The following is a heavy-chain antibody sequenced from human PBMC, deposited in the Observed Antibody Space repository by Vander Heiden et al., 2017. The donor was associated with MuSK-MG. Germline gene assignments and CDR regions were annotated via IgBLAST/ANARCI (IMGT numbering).Heavy chain of an antibody. D-gene: IGHD6-13*01. Sequence: QLQLQESGPGLVKPSETLSLTCTVSGGSISSSSYYWGWIRQPPGKGLEWIGSIYYSGSTYYNPSLKSRVTISVDTSKNQFSLKLSSVTAADTAVYYCARDLMEYSSSWYWVGNYFDYWGQGTLVTVSS. CDR3: ARDLMEYSSSWYWVGNYFDY. CDR2: IYYSGST. V-gene: IGHV4-39*07. J-gene: IGHJ4*02. CDR1: GGSISSSSYY.